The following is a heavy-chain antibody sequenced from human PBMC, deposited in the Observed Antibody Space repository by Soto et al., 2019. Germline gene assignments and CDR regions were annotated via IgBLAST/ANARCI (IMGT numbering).Heavy chain of an antibody. Sequence: PGGSLRLSCAASGFTFSSYAMHWVRQAPGKGLEWVAVISYDGSNKYYADSVKGRFTVSRDNSKNTLYLQMNSLRAEDTAVYYCARDGVGDGGNWNCFGYWGQGTLVTVSS. CDR2: ISYDGSNK. CDR3: ARDGVGDGGNWNCFGY. V-gene: IGHV3-30-3*01. CDR1: GFTFSSYA. J-gene: IGHJ4*02. D-gene: IGHD1-20*01.